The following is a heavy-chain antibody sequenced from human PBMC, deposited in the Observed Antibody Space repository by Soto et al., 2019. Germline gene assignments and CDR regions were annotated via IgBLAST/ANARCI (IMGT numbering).Heavy chain of an antibody. CDR2: IYYSGST. J-gene: IGHJ5*02. Sequence: PSETLSLTCTVSGGSISSSSYYWGWIRQPPGKGLEWIGSIYYSGSTYYKPSLKSRVTISVDTSKNQFSLKLSSVTAEDTAVYYSARKRSVSRFLEWSPEDNWFDPWGHGTLVTVSS. CDR3: ARKRSVSRFLEWSPEDNWFDP. D-gene: IGHD3-3*01. CDR1: GGSISSSSYY. V-gene: IGHV4-39*01.